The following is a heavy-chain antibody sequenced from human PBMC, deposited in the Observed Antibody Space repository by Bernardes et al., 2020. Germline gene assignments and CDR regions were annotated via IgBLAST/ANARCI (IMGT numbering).Heavy chain of an antibody. V-gene: IGHV3-66*01. CDR2: IYSDDST. CDR3: ARTLYQLLEVFWFDT. Sequence: GGSLRLSCAASGFTVSSNYMSWVRQAPGKGLEWVSVIYSDDSTYYADSVKGRFTISRDSSKNTLYLQMNSLRAADTAVYYCARTLYQLLEVFWFDTWGQGTLVTVSS. CDR1: GFTVSSNY. D-gene: IGHD2-2*01. J-gene: IGHJ5*02.